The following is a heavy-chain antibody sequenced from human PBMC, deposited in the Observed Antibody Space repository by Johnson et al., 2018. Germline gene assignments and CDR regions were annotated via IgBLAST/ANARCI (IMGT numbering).Heavy chain of an antibody. D-gene: IGHD2-2*01. CDR2: ISGSSLYK. J-gene: IGHJ3*02. V-gene: IGHV3-21*06. Sequence: EVQLLESGGGLVKPGGSLSLSCAASGFTFRTYTMSWVHQAPGQGLEWVSSISGSSLYKYYADSMKGRFTISRDNAKNLLYLHMSGLRAEDTAVYYCARDSGIRVAPAPEAFYSWGQGTVVTVSS. CDR1: GFTFRTYT. CDR3: ARDSGIRVAPAPEAFYS.